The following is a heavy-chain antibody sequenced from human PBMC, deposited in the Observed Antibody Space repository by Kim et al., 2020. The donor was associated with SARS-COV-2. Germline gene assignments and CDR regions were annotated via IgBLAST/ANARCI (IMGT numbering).Heavy chain of an antibody. V-gene: IGHV3-23*01. D-gene: IGHD4-17*01. J-gene: IGHJ4*02. CDR1: GFTFSNYG. CDR3: AKDGDSGEYRVPFDF. Sequence: GGSLRLSCTASGFTFSNYGMSWVRQAPGKGLEWVSSISGSGGKTYYVDSVKGRFTISRDNSKNSLFLQLSSLRAEDTAIYYCAKDGDSGEYRVPFDFWGQGTVGTVST. CDR2: ISGSGGKT.